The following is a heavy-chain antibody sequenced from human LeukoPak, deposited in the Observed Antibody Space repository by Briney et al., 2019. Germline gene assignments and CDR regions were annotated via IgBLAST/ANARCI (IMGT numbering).Heavy chain of an antibody. D-gene: IGHD6-19*01. J-gene: IGHJ4*02. Sequence: PGGSLRLSCAASAFAFSSYTMHWVRQAPGKGLEYVSAISSNGGSTYYTSSVKGRFTVSRDNSKNTMYLQMDSLRAEDMAVYYCARAMGRLAVSDFDFWGQGTLVTVSS. CDR1: AFAFSSYT. CDR3: ARAMGRLAVSDFDF. V-gene: IGHV3-64*01. CDR2: ISSNGGST.